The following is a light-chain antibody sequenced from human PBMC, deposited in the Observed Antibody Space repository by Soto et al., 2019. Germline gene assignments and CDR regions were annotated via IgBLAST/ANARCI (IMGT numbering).Light chain of an antibody. CDR1: QSLYSN. Sequence: NVFTQGPGTPSVSPGEGRTPSCRASQSLYSNVAWYQQKPGQAPRLLIYGVSTRATGIPDRFSGSGSGTDFTLTISRLDPEDFAVYYCQQYGTSPRTFGQGTKVDIK. CDR3: QQYGTSPRT. CDR2: GVS. J-gene: IGKJ1*01. V-gene: IGKV3-20*01.